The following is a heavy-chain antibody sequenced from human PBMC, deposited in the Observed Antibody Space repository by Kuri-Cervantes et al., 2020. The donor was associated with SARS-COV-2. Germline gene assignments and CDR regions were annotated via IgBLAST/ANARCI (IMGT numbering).Heavy chain of an antibody. V-gene: IGHV4-30-4*08. Sequence: LRLSCAASGFTFSSYSMNWVRQAPGKGLEWIGYIYYSGSTYYNPSLKSRVTISVDTSKNQFSLKLSSVTAADTAVYYCARVGVVPAAILVDAFDIWGQGTMVTVSS. CDR1: GFTFSSYS. CDR3: ARVGVVPAAILVDAFDI. D-gene: IGHD2-2*02. J-gene: IGHJ3*02. CDR2: IYYSGST.